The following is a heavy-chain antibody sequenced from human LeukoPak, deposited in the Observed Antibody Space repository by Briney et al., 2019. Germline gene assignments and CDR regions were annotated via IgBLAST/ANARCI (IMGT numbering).Heavy chain of an antibody. CDR2: INHSGST. D-gene: IGHD1-26*01. V-gene: IGHV4-34*01. CDR3: ARLGGYGLYYYYYYMDV. CDR1: GGSFSGYY. Sequence: SETLSLTCAVYGGSFSGYYWSWIRQPPGKGLEWIGEINHSGSTNYNPSLKSRVTISVDTSKNQFSLKLSSVTAADTAVYYCARLGGYGLYYYYYYMDVWGKGTTVTISS. J-gene: IGHJ6*03.